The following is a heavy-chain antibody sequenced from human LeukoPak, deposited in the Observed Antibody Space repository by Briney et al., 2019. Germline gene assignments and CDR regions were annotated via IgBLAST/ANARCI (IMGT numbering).Heavy chain of an antibody. CDR2: IYYSGST. Sequence: SETLSLTCTVSGGSISSSSYYWGWIRQPPGKGLEWIGSIYYSGSTYYNPSLKSRVTISVDTSKNQFSLKLSSVTAADTAVYYCARDQGVYCSSTSCHLRYYYYYMDVWGKGTTVTVSS. D-gene: IGHD2-2*01. V-gene: IGHV4-39*07. J-gene: IGHJ6*03. CDR1: GGSISSSSYY. CDR3: ARDQGVYCSSTSCHLRYYYYYMDV.